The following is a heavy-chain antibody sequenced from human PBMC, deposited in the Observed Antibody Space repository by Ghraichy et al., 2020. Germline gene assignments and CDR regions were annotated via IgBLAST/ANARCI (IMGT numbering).Heavy chain of an antibody. CDR3: ARLYCTSVRCYAFEH. CDR2: IKHDGSEK. V-gene: IGHV3-7*03. CDR1: GFTFSTYW. Sequence: GGSLRLSCAASGFTFSTYWMSWVRQAPGKGLEWVANIKHDGSEKFYVDSVKGRFTISRDNAEKSLYLQMNSLRAEDTAVYYCARLYCTSVRCYAFEHWGQGTQVTVSS. J-gene: IGHJ4*02. D-gene: IGHD2-8*02.